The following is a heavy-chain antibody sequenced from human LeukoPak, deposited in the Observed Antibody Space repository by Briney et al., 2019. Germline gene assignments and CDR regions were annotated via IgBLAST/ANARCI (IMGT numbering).Heavy chain of an antibody. CDR2: IHHSGAT. CDR1: GVSITTNY. CDR3: ARSSAHSYGDFHF. Sequence: SETLSLTCSVSGVSITTNYWSWIRQPPGKGLEWLGYIHHSGATSYNPSLKSRGTMSLDTSNNQFSLKVTSVAAADTAVYYCARSSAHSYGDFHFWGQGNLVTVSS. J-gene: IGHJ4*02. V-gene: IGHV4-59*01. D-gene: IGHD5-18*01.